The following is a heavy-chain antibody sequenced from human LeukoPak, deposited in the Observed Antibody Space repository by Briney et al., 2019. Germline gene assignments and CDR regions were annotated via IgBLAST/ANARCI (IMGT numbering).Heavy chain of an antibody. CDR3: ARAEICGVEGGVFDI. CDR2: ISGRGGST. J-gene: IGHJ3*02. CDR1: GYTFTNYA. V-gene: IGHV3-23*01. Sequence: GGSLRLSCAASGYTFTNYAIRWVRQAPGKGLEWVSGISGRGGSTYYADTVKGRFTITRDNSKNTLYMEMSSLRAEDTAIHYCARAEICGVEGGVFDIWGQGTMVTVSS. D-gene: IGHD3-3*01.